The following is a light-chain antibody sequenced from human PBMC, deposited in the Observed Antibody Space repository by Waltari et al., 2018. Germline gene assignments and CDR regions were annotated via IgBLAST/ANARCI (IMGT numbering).Light chain of an antibody. CDR3: CSYAGSYTLYV. CDR2: DVN. CDR1: SSDVGGYNY. J-gene: IGLJ1*01. V-gene: IGLV2-11*01. Sequence: QSALTQPRSVSGSPGQSVTISCTGTSSDVGGYNYVSWYQQHPGKAPKVMIYDVNKRPSGVPDRFSGSKSGNTASLTISGLQAEDEADYYCCSYAGSYTLYVFGTGTKVTVL.